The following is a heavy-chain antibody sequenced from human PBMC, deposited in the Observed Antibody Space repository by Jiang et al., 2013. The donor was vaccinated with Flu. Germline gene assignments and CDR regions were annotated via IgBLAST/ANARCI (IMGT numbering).Heavy chain of an antibody. D-gene: IGHD4-17*01. CDR3: AKGHSRYGDYSLDY. J-gene: IGHJ4*02. CDR2: ISWNSGSI. Sequence: VQLLESGGGLVQPGRSLRLSCAASGFTFDDYAMHWVRQAPGKGLEWVSGISWNSGSIGYADSVKGRFTISRDNAKNSLYLQMNSLRAEDTALYYCAKGHSRYGDYSLDYWAREPWSPSPQ. V-gene: IGHV3-9*01. CDR1: GFTFDDYA.